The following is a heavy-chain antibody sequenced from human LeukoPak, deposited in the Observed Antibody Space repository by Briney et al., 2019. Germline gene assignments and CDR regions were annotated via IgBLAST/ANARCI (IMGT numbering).Heavy chain of an antibody. J-gene: IGHJ6*02. V-gene: IGHV3-48*03. CDR3: ARDEYKGFTGYLSGPRYYGMDV. D-gene: IGHD3-9*01. CDR2: FSSSCSTI. Sequence: GGSLRLSCAASGFTFSNYLMNWGRQAPGKGLEWVSYFSSSCSTIYYAHSVKGRFTISRDNAKNSLYLQMNSLRAEDTAVYYCARDEYKGFTGYLSGPRYYGMDVWGQGTTVTVSS. CDR1: GFTFSNYL.